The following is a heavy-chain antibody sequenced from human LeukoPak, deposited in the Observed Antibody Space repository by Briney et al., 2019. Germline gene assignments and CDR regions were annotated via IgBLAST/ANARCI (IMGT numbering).Heavy chain of an antibody. D-gene: IGHD2-21*02. CDR3: AREVTPYY. Sequence: GGSLRLSCVASGFTFSNYWMSWVRQAPGKGLEWVANIKQDGSEKYYVDSVKGRFTISRDNAKNSLYLQMNSLRAEDTAVYYCAREVTPYYWGEGTLVTVSS. CDR2: IKQDGSEK. V-gene: IGHV3-7*01. CDR1: GFTFSNYW. J-gene: IGHJ4*02.